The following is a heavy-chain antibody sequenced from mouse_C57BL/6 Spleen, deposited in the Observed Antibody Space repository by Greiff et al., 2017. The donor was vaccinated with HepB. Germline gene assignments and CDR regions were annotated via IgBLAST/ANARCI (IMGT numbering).Heavy chain of an antibody. CDR1: GFTFSDYG. CDR3: ARGEDWFAY. J-gene: IGHJ3*01. CDR2: ISNLAYSI. Sequence: EVKVEESGGGLVQPGGSLKLSCAASGFTFSDYGMAWVRQAPRKGPEWVAFISNLAYSIYYADTVTGRFTISRENAKNTLYLEMSSLRSEDTAMYYCARGEDWFAYWGQGTLVTVSA. V-gene: IGHV5-15*04.